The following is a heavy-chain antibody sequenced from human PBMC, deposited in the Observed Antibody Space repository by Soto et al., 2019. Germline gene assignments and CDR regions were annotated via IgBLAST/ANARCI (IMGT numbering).Heavy chain of an antibody. J-gene: IGHJ4*02. CDR2: IKQDGSEK. D-gene: IGHD3-10*01. V-gene: IGHV3-7*05. CDR3: ARSSLGAFDY. CDR1: GFTFSSHW. Sequence: PGGSLRLSCAASGFTFSSHWMSWVRQAPGKGLEWVANIKQDGSEKYYVDSVKGRFTISRDNAKNSLYLQMNSLRAEDTAVYYCARSSLGAFDYWGQGTLVTVSS.